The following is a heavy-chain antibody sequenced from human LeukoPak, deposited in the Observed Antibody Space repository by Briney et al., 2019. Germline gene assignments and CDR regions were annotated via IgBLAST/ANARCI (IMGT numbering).Heavy chain of an antibody. CDR2: IYYSGST. D-gene: IGHD4-17*01. J-gene: IGHJ3*02. CDR3: ARGELKEEYGDYVRAFDI. CDR1: GGSFSGYY. Sequence: SETLSLTCAVYGGSFSGYYWSWIRQPPGKGLEWIGYIYYSGSTNYNPSLKSRVTISVDTSKNQFSLKLSSVTAADTAVYYCARGELKEEYGDYVRAFDIWGQGTMVTVSS. V-gene: IGHV4-59*01.